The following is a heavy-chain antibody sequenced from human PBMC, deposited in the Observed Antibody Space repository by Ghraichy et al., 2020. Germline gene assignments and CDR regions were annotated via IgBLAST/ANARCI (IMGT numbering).Heavy chain of an antibody. V-gene: IGHV4-39*01. J-gene: IGHJ4*02. CDR1: GGSISSSSYY. Sequence: SETLSLTCTVSGGSISSSSYYWGWIRQPPGKGLEWIGSIYYSGSTYYNPSLKSRVTIYVDTSKNQFSLKLSSVTAADTAVYYCARLTGTTIDYWGQGTLVTVSS. CDR3: ARLTGTTIDY. D-gene: IGHD1-7*01. CDR2: IYYSGST.